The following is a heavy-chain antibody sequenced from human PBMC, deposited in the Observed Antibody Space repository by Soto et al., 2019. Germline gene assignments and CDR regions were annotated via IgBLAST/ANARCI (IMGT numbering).Heavy chain of an antibody. Sequence: GGSLRLSCAASGFTFSSYSMNWVRQAPGKGLEWVSSISSSSSYIYYADSVKGRFTISRDNAKNSLYLQMNSLRAEDTAVYYCARVFMSRTAGPFDYWGQGTLVTVPQ. V-gene: IGHV3-21*01. CDR3: ARVFMSRTAGPFDY. CDR2: ISSSSSYI. CDR1: GFTFSSYS. J-gene: IGHJ4*02. D-gene: IGHD2-21*02.